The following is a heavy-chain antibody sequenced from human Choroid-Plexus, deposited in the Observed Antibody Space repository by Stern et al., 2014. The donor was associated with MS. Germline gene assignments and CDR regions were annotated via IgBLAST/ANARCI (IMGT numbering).Heavy chain of an antibody. V-gene: IGHV3-30*18. CDR1: GFTFGSCA. J-gene: IGHJ5*02. CDR3: AKDRQYLTYFFDH. CDR2: VSYDGSNK. D-gene: IGHD2/OR15-2a*01. Sequence: MQLVESGGGGAQPGRPLRLSCVASGFTFGSCAMNWVRQAPGKGQEWVAGVSYDGSNKYYADSVKGRFTISRDNSQNTLYMQMSSLRPEDTAVYYCAKDRQYLTYFFDHWGQGSLVPVSS.